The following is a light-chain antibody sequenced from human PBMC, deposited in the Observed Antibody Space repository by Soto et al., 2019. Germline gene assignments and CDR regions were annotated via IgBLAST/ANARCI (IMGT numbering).Light chain of an antibody. J-gene: IGLJ1*01. CDR2: GVT. CDR1: NSDVGGYDY. V-gene: IGLV2-11*01. Sequence: QSVLTQPRSVSGSPGQSVTISCTGTNSDVGGYDYVSWYQQHPGKAPKLMIYGVTKRPSGVPDRFSGSKSGNTASLTISGLQAEDESDYYCCSHGGRHSYVFGTGTKVTVL. CDR3: CSHGGRHSYV.